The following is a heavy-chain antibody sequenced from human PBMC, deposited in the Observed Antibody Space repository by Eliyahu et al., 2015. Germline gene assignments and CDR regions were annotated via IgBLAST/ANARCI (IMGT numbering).Heavy chain of an antibody. CDR1: XFXXSTSGMR. D-gene: IGHD3-16*01. V-gene: IGHV2-70*04. Sequence: QVTLKXSGPALVXPTQTXTLTCTFXXFXXSTSGMRVSWIRQPPGKALEWLARIDWDDDKVYNTSLKTRLTISKDTPKNQVVLTMXNMDPVDTATYYCARNPIMMDALDIWGQGTMVTVSS. CDR3: ARNPIMMDALDI. CDR2: IDWDDDK. J-gene: IGHJ3*02.